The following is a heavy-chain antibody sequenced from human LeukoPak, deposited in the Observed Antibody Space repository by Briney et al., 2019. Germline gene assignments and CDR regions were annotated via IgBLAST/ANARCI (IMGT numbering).Heavy chain of an antibody. CDR1: GGSISSSDYY. V-gene: IGHV4-39*01. D-gene: IGHD3-10*01. Sequence: PSETLSLTCTVSGGSISSSDYYWAWIRQPPGKGLEWLGSIYYSGTTYYKPSLKSRVTISVDTSKNQLSLKLSSVTAADTAVYYCASYMIRGPYHFDYWGQGTLVSVSS. J-gene: IGHJ4*02. CDR2: IYYSGTT. CDR3: ASYMIRGPYHFDY.